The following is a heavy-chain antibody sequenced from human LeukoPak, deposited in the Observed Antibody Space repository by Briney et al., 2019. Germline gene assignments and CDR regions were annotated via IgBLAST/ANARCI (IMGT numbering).Heavy chain of an antibody. J-gene: IGHJ4*02. CDR2: IYYSGST. V-gene: IGHV4-39*01. D-gene: IGHD3-3*01. Sequence: SEALSLTCTGSGGSINSSSYYWGWIRQPPGKGLEWIGSIYYSGSTYYNPSLKSRVTISVDTSKNQFSLKLSSVTAADTAVYYCASSTNYDFWSGYYGFDYWGQGTLVTVSS. CDR3: ASSTNYDFWSGYYGFDY. CDR1: GGSINSSSYY.